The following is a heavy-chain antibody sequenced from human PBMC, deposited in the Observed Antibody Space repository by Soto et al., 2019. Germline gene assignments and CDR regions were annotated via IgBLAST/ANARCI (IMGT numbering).Heavy chain of an antibody. Sequence: QVQLVQFGAEVKKPGASVKVSCKASGYTFTSYDINWVRQATGQGLEWMGWMNPNSGNTGYAQKFQGRVTMTRNTSISTAYMELSSLRSEDTAVYYCASQDYYGSGSRQGGYYYGMDVWGQGTTVTVSS. D-gene: IGHD3-10*01. J-gene: IGHJ6*02. CDR3: ASQDYYGSGSRQGGYYYGMDV. CDR2: MNPNSGNT. V-gene: IGHV1-8*01. CDR1: GYTFTSYD.